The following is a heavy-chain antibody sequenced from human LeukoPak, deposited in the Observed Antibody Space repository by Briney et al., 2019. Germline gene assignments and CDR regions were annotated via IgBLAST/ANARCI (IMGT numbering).Heavy chain of an antibody. D-gene: IGHD3-9*01. J-gene: IGHJ5*02. CDR2: ISTSGST. CDR3: ARHSPYDILTGYYRGYNWFDP. CDR1: GGSISSYY. V-gene: IGHV4-4*07. Sequence: SETLSLTCTVSGGSISSYYWSWIRQPAGKGLESIGHISTSGSTNYNPSLKSRVTMSVDTSKNQFSLKLSSVTAADTAVYYCARHSPYDILTGYYRGYNWFDPWGQGTLVTVSS.